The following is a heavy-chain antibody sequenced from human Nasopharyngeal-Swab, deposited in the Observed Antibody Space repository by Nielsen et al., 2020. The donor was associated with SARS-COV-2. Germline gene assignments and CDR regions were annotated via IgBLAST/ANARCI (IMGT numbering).Heavy chain of an antibody. CDR2: ISSSSSTI. CDR3: ARVPPNLYSGYDLSYYYYMDV. V-gene: IGHV3-48*01. J-gene: IGHJ6*03. Sequence: WIRQPPGKGLEWVSYISSSSSTIYYADSVKGRFTISRDNAKNSLYLQMNSLRAEDTAVYYCARVPPNLYSGYDLSYYYYMDVWGKGTTVTVSS. D-gene: IGHD5-12*01.